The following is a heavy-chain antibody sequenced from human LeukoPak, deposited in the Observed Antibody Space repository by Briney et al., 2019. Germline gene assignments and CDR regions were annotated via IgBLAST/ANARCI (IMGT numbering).Heavy chain of an antibody. J-gene: IGHJ6*02. CDR2: IYYSGST. Sequence: SETLSLTCTVSGGSISSGSYYWSWIRQHPGKGLEWIGYIYYSGSTYYNPSLKSRVTISVDTSKNQFSLKLSSVTAADTAVYYCAVTTVTWYDMDVWGQGTTVTVSS. CDR3: AVTTVTWYDMDV. CDR1: GGSISSGSYY. D-gene: IGHD4-17*01. V-gene: IGHV4-31*03.